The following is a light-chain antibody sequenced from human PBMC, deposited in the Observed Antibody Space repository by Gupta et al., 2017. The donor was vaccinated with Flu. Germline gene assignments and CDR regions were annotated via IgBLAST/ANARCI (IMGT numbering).Light chain of an antibody. J-gene: IGKJ2*01. CDR1: QDITYW. V-gene: IGKV1-12*01. CDR3: QQANSFPYV. Sequence: DIQMTQSPSSVSASVGDTVTITCRASQDITYWLAWYQQKPGKAPDLLIYGASTLQSGVPSRFSGNGYGTEFTLTIDSRQSEDFATYYCQQANSFPYVFGQGTKLELK. CDR2: GAS.